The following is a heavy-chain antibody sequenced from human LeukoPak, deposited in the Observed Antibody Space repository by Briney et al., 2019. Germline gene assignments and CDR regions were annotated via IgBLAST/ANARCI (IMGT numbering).Heavy chain of an antibody. J-gene: IGHJ4*02. CDR3: ARAHQRSRTYKSYFDY. D-gene: IGHD3-10*01. Sequence: SETLSLTCTVSGASIGGDYWKWLAQPAGKGLEWIGRTYTSGSTKYKPSLKSRVTISVDNSKNQFSLKLTSVTAADTAVYYCARAHQRSRTYKSYFDYWGQGTQVTVSS. CDR1: GASIGGDY. CDR2: TYTSGST. V-gene: IGHV4-4*07.